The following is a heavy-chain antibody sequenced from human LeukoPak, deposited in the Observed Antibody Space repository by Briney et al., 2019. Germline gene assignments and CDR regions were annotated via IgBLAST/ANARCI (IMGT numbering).Heavy chain of an antibody. J-gene: IGHJ5*02. D-gene: IGHD2-21*02. CDR1: GVSVTRGAYY. CDR3: AREIEGYSDFYSFGRPDNYWFDP. Sequence: PSETLSLTCTVSGVSVTRGAYYWTWIRQPPGKGLEWIGHVYYNRNTDYNPSLKSRVAMSVDKSNNQFSLKLSFVTAADTAVYFCAREIEGYSDFYSFGRPDNYWFDPWGQGTLITVSS. V-gene: IGHV4-61*08. CDR2: VYYNRNT.